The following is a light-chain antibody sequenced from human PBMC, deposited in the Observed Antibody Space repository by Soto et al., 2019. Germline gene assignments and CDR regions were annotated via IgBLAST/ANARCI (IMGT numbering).Light chain of an antibody. V-gene: IGLV2-11*01. CDR3: CSYEGSYTLGV. Sequence: QSALTQPRSVSGSPGQSVTISCTGTSSDVGGYNYVSWYQQHPGKAPKLMIYDVSKRPSGVPDRFSGYKSGNTASLTISGLQDEDEADYYCCSYEGSYTLGVFGGGTKLTVL. CDR1: SSDVGGYNY. J-gene: IGLJ2*01. CDR2: DVS.